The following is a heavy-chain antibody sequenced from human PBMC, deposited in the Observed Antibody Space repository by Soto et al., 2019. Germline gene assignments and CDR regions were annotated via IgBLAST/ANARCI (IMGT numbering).Heavy chain of an antibody. Sequence: GGSLRLSCAASGFAFSSHDMHWVRQATGKGLEWVSAITTAGDTYYPGSVKGRFTISRENAKNSLYLQMNSLRAEDTAVYYCARVQYDAYDIWGQGTMVTVSS. CDR1: GFAFSSHD. CDR3: ARVQYDAYDI. J-gene: IGHJ3*02. CDR2: ITTAGDT. D-gene: IGHD4-4*01. V-gene: IGHV3-13*01.